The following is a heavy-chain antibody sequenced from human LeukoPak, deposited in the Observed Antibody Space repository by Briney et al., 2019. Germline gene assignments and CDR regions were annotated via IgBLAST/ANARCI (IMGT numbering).Heavy chain of an antibody. CDR2: INHSGST. Sequence: SETLSLTCAVYGGSFSGYYWNWIRQPPGKGLEWIGGINHSGSTNYNPSLKSRVTISVDTSKNQFSLKLNSVTAADTAVYYCATRPTPPYYYYYYMDVWGKGTTVTVSS. V-gene: IGHV4-34*01. CDR1: GGSFSGYY. D-gene: IGHD4-23*01. CDR3: ATRPTPPYYYYYYMDV. J-gene: IGHJ6*03.